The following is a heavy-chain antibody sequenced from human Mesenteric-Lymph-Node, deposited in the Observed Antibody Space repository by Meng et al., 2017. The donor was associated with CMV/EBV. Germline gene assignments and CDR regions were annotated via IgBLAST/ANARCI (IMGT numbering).Heavy chain of an antibody. CDR3: ARGGAAYCSSTSCYGAFDI. V-gene: IGHV3-21*01. Sequence: GARKISCAASGFTFSSYSMNWVRQAPGKGLEWVSSISSSSSYIYYADSVKGRFTISRDNAKNTLYLQMNSLRAEDTAVYYCARGGAAYCSSTSCYGAFDIWGQGTMVTVSS. CDR1: GFTFSSYS. D-gene: IGHD2-2*01. J-gene: IGHJ3*02. CDR2: ISSSSSYI.